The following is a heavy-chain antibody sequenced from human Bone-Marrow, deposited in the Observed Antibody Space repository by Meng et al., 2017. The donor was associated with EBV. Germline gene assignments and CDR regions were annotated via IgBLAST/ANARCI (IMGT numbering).Heavy chain of an antibody. CDR3: AREGRYYDYIPSLDP. CDR2: INHSGST. Sequence: QAHLQEGGAGLLKPSETLSLPCAVYGGSFSGYYWSWIRQPPGKGLEWIGEINHSGSTNYNPSLKSRVTISVDTSKNQFSLKLSSVTAADTAVYYCAREGRYYDYIPSLDPWGQGTLVTVSS. J-gene: IGHJ5*02. CDR1: GGSFSGYY. D-gene: IGHD3-16*01. V-gene: IGHV4-34*01.